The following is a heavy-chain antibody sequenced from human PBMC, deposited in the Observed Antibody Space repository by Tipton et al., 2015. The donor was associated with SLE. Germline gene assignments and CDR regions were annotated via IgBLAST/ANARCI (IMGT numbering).Heavy chain of an antibody. Sequence: TLSLTCNVSGSSTSRFYWSWIRQSPGGGLEWIGCMYYSGSTNYNPSLKSRVSMALDTSKNQFSLRLSSVSAADTAVYYCARAPNGLWNAYYFDHWGQGTLVTVST. CDR1: GSSTSRFY. CDR3: ARAPNGLWNAYYFDH. V-gene: IGHV4-59*01. J-gene: IGHJ4*02. D-gene: IGHD3-3*01. CDR2: MYYSGST.